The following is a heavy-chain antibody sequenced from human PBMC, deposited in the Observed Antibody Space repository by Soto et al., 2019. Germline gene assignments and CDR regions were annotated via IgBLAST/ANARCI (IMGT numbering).Heavy chain of an antibody. CDR3: ARGDATKIVVTTYYAMDV. D-gene: IGHD3-22*01. J-gene: IGHJ6*02. CDR2: IITVFGTP. CDR1: GGSLSNYG. Sequence: QVQLVQSGAEVKKPGSSVKVSCKDSGGSLSNYGISWVRQAPGQGLEWMGAIITVFGTPNYAQKFQDRVTITADDSTTTVDMEVRSLTSEDTAVYYCARGDATKIVVTTYYAMDVWGQGTTVTVS. V-gene: IGHV1-69*12.